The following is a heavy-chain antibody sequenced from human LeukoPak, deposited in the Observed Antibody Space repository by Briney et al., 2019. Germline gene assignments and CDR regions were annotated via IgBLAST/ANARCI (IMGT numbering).Heavy chain of an antibody. CDR3: VSGLVGAFDV. CDR1: GFTSSSYW. D-gene: IGHD2-2*01. V-gene: IGHV3-74*01. J-gene: IGHJ3*01. Sequence: GGSLSLSCAASGFTSSSYWMHWVRQAPGKGLVWVSRINGDGRTTHYANSVKGRFTISRDNAKNTLYLQMNSLRAEDTAVYYCVSGLVGAFDVWGQGTMVTVSS. CDR2: INGDGRTT.